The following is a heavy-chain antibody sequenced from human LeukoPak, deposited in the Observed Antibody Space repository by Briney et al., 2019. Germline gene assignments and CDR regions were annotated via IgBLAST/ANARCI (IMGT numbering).Heavy chain of an antibody. CDR1: GFFFSGYA. D-gene: IGHD3-3*01. V-gene: IGHV3-30*11. Sequence: PGGSLRLSCAAPGFFFSGYAMHWVRQAPGRGLGWGALISYDGSNKFYAASVKGRFTISRDNSKNTLYLQMNRLRAEDTAVYYCAREGIWSGYYAADYWGQGTLVTVSS. J-gene: IGHJ4*02. CDR3: AREGIWSGYYAADY. CDR2: ISYDGSNK.